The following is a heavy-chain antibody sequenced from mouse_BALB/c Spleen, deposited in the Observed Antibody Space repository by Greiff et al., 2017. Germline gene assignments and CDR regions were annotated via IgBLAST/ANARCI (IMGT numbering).Heavy chain of an antibody. D-gene: IGHD1-1*01. CDR3: ARDYYGSSLFAY. CDR2: ISSGGST. Sequence: EVHLVESGGGLVKPGGSLKLSCAASGFTFSSYAMSWVRQTPEKRLEWVASISSGGSTYYPDSVKGRFTISRDNARNILYLQMSSLRSEDTAMYYCARDYYGSSLFAYWGQGTLVTVSA. CDR1: GFTFSSYA. V-gene: IGHV5-6-5*01. J-gene: IGHJ3*01.